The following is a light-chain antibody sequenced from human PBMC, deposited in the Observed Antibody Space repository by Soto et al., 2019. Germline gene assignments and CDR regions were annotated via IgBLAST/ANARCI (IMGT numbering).Light chain of an antibody. V-gene: IGKV1-5*03. CDR1: QSITSW. Sequence: DIQMSQSPSTLSASIGDRVTITCRASQSITSWLAWYQQKPGKAPKLLIHKASSLESGVPSRFSGSGSGTEFTLTISSLQPDDFATYYCQHYNSYSEAFGQGTKADIK. J-gene: IGKJ1*01. CDR3: QHYNSYSEA. CDR2: KAS.